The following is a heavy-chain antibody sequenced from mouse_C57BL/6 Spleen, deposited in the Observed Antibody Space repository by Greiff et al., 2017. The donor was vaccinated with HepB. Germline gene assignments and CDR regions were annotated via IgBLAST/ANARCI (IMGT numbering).Heavy chain of an antibody. CDR2: ISYDGSN. CDR3: ARDGYYAMDY. V-gene: IGHV3-6*01. CDR1: GYSITSGYY. J-gene: IGHJ4*01. Sequence: EVQLVESGPGLVIPSQSLSLTCSVTGYSITSGYYWNWIRQFPGNKLEWMGYISYDGSNNYNPSLKNRISITRDTSKNQFFLKLNSVTTEDTATYYCARDGYYAMDYWGQGTSVTVSS.